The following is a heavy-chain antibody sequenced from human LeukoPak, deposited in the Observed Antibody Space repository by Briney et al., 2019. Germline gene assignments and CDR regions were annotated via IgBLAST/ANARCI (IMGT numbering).Heavy chain of an antibody. V-gene: IGHV3-23*01. J-gene: IGHJ4*02. CDR1: GFTFSSYA. CDR2: ISRSGDST. D-gene: IGHD1-26*01. CDR3: AKDAVGSYSDWFDY. Sequence: GGSLRLSCAASGFTFSSYAMSWVRQAPGKGLEWVSAISRSGDSTYYADSVKGRFTISRDNSKNTLYPQMNSLRAEDTAVYYCAKDAVGSYSDWFDYWGQGTLVTVSP.